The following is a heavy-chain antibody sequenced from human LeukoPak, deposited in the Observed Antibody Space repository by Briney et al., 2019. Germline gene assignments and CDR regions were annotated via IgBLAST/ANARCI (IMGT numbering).Heavy chain of an antibody. CDR1: GYSISSGYY. J-gene: IGHJ4*02. CDR3: ARRITGTTSDSFDY. CDR2: ISYSGST. Sequence: PSETLSLTCTVSGYSISSGYYWGWIRQPPGKGLEWIGSISYSGSTYYNPSLKSRVTISVDTSKNQFSLKLSSVTAADTAVYYCARRITGTTSDSFDYWGQGTLVTVSS. V-gene: IGHV4-38-2*02. D-gene: IGHD1-20*01.